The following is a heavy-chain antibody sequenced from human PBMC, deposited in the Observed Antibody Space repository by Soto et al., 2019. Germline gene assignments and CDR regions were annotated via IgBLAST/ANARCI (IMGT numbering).Heavy chain of an antibody. Sequence: PSETLSLTCTVFGASLSSYSSSWVRQLPGKGLEWIGYIYNSGRTNYSTSIKSPVTISLDTSDNDCSLRLTSLTAADTAVYYCARVHNGWTAGHGFDVWGQGTMVTVSS. V-gene: IGHV4-59*01. CDR3: ARVHNGWTAGHGFDV. D-gene: IGHD6-19*01. J-gene: IGHJ6*02. CDR2: IYNSGRT. CDR1: GASLSSYS.